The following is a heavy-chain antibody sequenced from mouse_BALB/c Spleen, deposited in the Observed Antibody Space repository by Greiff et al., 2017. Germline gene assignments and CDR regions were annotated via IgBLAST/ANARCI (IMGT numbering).Heavy chain of an antibody. J-gene: IGHJ1*01. CDR1: GFTFSSYT. CDR2: ISSGGSYT. CDR3: TRDQDYGSSYDWYFDV. D-gene: IGHD1-1*01. V-gene: IGHV5-6-4*01. Sequence: EVKLVESGGGLVKPGGSLKLSCAASGFTFSSYTMSWVRQTPEKRLEWVATISSGGSYTYYPDSVKGRFTISRDNAKNTLYLQMSSLKSEDTAMYYCTRDQDYGSSYDWYFDVWGAGTTVTVSS.